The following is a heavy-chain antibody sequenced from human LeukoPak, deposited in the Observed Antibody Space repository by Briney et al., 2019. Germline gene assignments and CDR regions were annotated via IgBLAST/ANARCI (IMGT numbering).Heavy chain of an antibody. CDR2: IYHSGST. J-gene: IGHJ6*02. V-gene: IGHV4-4*02. Sequence: SETLSLTCAVSGGSISSSNWWSWVRQPPGKGLERIGEIYHSGSTTYNPSLKSPVTITIDKSKNQFSLKLSPLTATDTTMDNVSRDKMKLGPPLVYYYGMDVWGQGTTVTVSS. CDR3: SRDKMKLGPPLVYYYGMDV. CDR1: GGSISSSNW. D-gene: IGHD7-27*01.